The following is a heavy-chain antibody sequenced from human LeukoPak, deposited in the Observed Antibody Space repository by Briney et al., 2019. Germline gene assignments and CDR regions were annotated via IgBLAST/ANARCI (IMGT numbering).Heavy chain of an antibody. Sequence: GGSLRLSCAASGFTFSSYSMNWVRQAPGKGLEWVSYISSSSSYIYYADSVKGRFTISRDNAKNSLYLQMNSLRAEDTAVYYCARVSSGWYGYYYYGMDVWGQGTTVTVSS. CDR1: GFTFSSYS. J-gene: IGHJ6*02. D-gene: IGHD6-19*01. CDR3: ARVSSGWYGYYYYGMDV. V-gene: IGHV3-21*01. CDR2: ISSSSSYI.